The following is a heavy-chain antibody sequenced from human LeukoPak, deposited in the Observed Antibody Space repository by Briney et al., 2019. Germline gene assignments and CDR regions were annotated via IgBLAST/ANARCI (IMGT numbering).Heavy chain of an antibody. J-gene: IGHJ4*02. CDR1: GFAFSNNW. Sequence: GGSLRLSCAASGFAFSNNWMTWVRQAPGKGLEWVASVKKDESEKYYVDSVKGRFTISRDNAKNSLYLQMNSLRAEDTAVYYCATGTFYGPFDYWGQGTLVTVSS. CDR3: ATGTFYGPFDY. CDR2: VKKDESEK. D-gene: IGHD1-14*01. V-gene: IGHV3-7*01.